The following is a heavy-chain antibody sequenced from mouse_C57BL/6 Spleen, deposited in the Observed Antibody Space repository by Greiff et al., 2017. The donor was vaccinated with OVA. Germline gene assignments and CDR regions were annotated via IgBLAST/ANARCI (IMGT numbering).Heavy chain of an antibody. CDR2: ISSGGDYI. CDR1: GFTFSSYA. CDR3: TRDGEDYYGSSRYYYAMDY. Sequence: EVQLVESGEGLVKPGGSLKLSCAASGFTFSSYAMSWVRQTPEKRLEWVAYISSGGDYIYYADTVKGRFTISRDNARNTLYLQMSSLKSEDTAMYYCTRDGEDYYGSSRYYYAMDYWGQGTSVTVSS. V-gene: IGHV5-9-1*02. J-gene: IGHJ4*01. D-gene: IGHD1-1*01.